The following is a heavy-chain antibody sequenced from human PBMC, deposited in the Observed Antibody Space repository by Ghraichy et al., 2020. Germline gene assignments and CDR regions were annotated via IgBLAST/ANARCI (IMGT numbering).Heavy chain of an antibody. V-gene: IGHV3-23*01. J-gene: IGHJ3*02. D-gene: IGHD3-10*01. CDR1: GFSFSTFA. CDR3: AKDNDYWGNGTYYYDALDI. CDR2: IGNTGDNT. Sequence: GGSLRLSCAASGFSFSTFAMTWVRQAPGKGLEWVSVIGNTGDNTGYLDSVRGRFTVSRDNSKSTLYLQMNSLRAEDTAIYYCAKDNDYWGNGTYYYDALDIWGHGTMVTVSA.